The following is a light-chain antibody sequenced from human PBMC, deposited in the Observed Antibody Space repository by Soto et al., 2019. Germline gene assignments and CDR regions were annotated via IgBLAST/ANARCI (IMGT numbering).Light chain of an antibody. CDR1: QSVSRY. Sequence: EIVLTHSPGTLSLSPVEIATLSCRASQSVSRYLAWYQQKPGQAPRLLIYGASSRATGIPDRFSGSGSGTDFTLTISRLEPEDFAVYYCQQYGSSPLTFGGGTKVDIK. CDR3: QQYGSSPLT. CDR2: GAS. V-gene: IGKV3-20*01. J-gene: IGKJ4*01.